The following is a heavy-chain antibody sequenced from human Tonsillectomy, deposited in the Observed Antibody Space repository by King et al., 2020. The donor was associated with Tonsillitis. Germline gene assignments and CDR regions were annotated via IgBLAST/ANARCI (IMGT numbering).Heavy chain of an antibody. CDR1: GFTFSSHA. Sequence: VQLVESGGGLVKPGGSLRLSCAASGFTFSSHAMNWVRQAPGKGLEWVSSILSSSSYIYYADSLKGRFTISRDNAKNSLYLQMDSLIAEDTALYFCARDHGAAAGLFDIWGRGTLVTVSS. CDR3: ARDHGAAAGLFDI. CDR2: ILSSSSYI. V-gene: IGHV3-21*01. J-gene: IGHJ2*01. D-gene: IGHD6-25*01.